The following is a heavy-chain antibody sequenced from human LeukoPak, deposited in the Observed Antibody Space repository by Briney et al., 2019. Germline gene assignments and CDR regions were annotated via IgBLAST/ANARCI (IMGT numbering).Heavy chain of an antibody. CDR1: GGSISSYY. CDR3: ASLTTAVAGPRFDY. CDR2: IYYTGNT. Sequence: PSETLSLTCTVSGGSISSYYWSWIRQPPGKGLEWIGYIYYTGNTNYNPSLKSRVTISLDTSKNQFSLKLSSVTAADTAVYYCASLTTAVAGPRFDYWGQGTLVTVSS. D-gene: IGHD6-19*01. V-gene: IGHV4-59*01. J-gene: IGHJ4*02.